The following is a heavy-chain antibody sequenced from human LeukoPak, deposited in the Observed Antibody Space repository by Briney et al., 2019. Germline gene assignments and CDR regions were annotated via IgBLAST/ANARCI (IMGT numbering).Heavy chain of an antibody. D-gene: IGHD6-13*01. V-gene: IGHV3-21*01. CDR3: ARDLGIAAGGTFDY. CDR1: GFTFSSYS. Sequence: GGSLRLSCAASGFTFSSYSMNWVRQAPGKGLEWFSSISSSSSYIYYADSVKGRFTISRDNAKNSLYLQMNSLRAEDTAVYYCARDLGIAAGGTFDYWGQGTLVTVSS. CDR2: ISSSSSYI. J-gene: IGHJ4*02.